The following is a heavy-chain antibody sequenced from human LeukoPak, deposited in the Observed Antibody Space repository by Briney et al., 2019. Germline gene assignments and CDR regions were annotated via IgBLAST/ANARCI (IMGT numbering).Heavy chain of an antibody. D-gene: IGHD3-10*01. J-gene: IGHJ4*02. CDR1: GFTFSSYA. Sequence: GGSLRLPCAASGFTFSSYAMHWVRQAPGKGLEWVAVISYDGSNKYYADSVKGRFTISRDNSKNTLYLQMNSLRAEDTAVYYCARALALVWFGELVDYWGQGTLVTVSS. CDR2: ISYDGSNK. V-gene: IGHV3-30*04. CDR3: ARALALVWFGELVDY.